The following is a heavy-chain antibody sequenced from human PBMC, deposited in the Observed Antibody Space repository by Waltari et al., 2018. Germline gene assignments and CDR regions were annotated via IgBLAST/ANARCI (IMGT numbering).Heavy chain of an antibody. D-gene: IGHD6-19*01. J-gene: IGHJ4*02. V-gene: IGHV1-2*02. Sequence: QVQLVQSGAEVKKPGASVKVSCKASGYTFTGYYMHWVRQAPGQGFEWMGWTNPTRGGTNYAQKFQGRVTMTRDTSISTAYMELSRLRSDDTAVYYCARALGGIAVAGSSYWGQGTLVTVSS. CDR1: GYTFTGYY. CDR2: TNPTRGGT. CDR3: ARALGGIAVAGSSY.